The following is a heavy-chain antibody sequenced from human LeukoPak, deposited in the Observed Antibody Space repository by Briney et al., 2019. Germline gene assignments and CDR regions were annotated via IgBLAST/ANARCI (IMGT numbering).Heavy chain of an antibody. V-gene: IGHV3-23*01. D-gene: IGHD4-17*01. CDR1: GFTFSSYA. CDR3: AKGLFTVKDAFDI. CDR2: ISGSGGST. Sequence: GGSLRLSCAASGFTFSSYAMSWVRQAPGKGLEWVSAISGSGGSTYYADSDSVKGRFTISRDDSKNTLYLQVNSLRVEDTAVYYCAKGLFTVKDAFDIWGQGTKVTVSS. J-gene: IGHJ3*02.